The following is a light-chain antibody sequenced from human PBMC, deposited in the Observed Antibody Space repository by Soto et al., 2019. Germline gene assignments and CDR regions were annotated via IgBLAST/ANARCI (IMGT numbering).Light chain of an antibody. CDR3: MQALQTPRT. CDR2: LGS. Sequence: DIVMTQSPLSLPVTPREPASISCRSSQSLLHSNGYNYLDWYLQKPGQSPQSLIYLGSTRAFGVPDRFSGSGSGTDFTLKISRVEAEDVGVYYCMQALQTPRTFGQGTKVEIK. V-gene: IGKV2-28*01. CDR1: QSLLHSNGYNY. J-gene: IGKJ1*01.